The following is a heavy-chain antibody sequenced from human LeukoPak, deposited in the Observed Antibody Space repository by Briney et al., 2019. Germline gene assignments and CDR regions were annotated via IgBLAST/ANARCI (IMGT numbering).Heavy chain of an antibody. V-gene: IGHV3-66*01. D-gene: IGHD3-22*01. CDR1: GFTVDSNS. CDR3: ASSVTYYYDSSGYY. J-gene: IGHJ4*02. Sequence: GGSLRLSCAASGFTVDSNSMSWVRQAPGKGLHWVSIIYTGGSTYYADSVKGRFTISRDNSKNTLYLQMNSLRAEDTAVYYCASSVTYYYDSSGYYLGQGTLVTVSS. CDR2: IYTGGST.